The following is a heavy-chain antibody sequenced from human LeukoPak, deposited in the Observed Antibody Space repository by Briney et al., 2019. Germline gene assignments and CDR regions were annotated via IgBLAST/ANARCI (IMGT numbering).Heavy chain of an antibody. D-gene: IGHD3-22*01. V-gene: IGHV3-23*01. CDR2: ISATGADT. CDR1: GFTFSSYA. Sequence: GGSLRLSCAASGFTFSSYAMSWVRQSPGKGLEWVSAISATGADTYSADSVKGRCTISRDNSKKTLFLHMNSPRAEDTAVYYCARGMAATSGYLELEYWGQGTLVTVST. CDR3: ARGMAATSGYLELEY. J-gene: IGHJ4*02.